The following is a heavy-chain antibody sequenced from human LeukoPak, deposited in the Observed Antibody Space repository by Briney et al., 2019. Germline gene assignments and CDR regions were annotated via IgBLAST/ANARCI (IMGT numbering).Heavy chain of an antibody. V-gene: IGHV3-21*01. CDR1: GFTFSSYS. CDR2: TSSSSSYI. J-gene: IGHJ4*02. CDR3: ARALGYGSGSLLYFDY. D-gene: IGHD3-10*01. Sequence: QPGGSLRLSCAASGFTFSSYSMNWVRRAPGKGLEWVSSTSSSSSYIYYADSVKGRFTISRDNAKNSLYLQMNSLRAEDTAVYYCARALGYGSGSLLYFDYWGQGTLVTVSS.